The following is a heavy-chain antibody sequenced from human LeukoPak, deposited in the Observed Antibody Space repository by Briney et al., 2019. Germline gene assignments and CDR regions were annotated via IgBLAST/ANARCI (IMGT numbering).Heavy chain of an antibody. D-gene: IGHD3-22*01. CDR3: ARGVGGPYGRGFYYHYFDY. CDR1: GLTFSSYW. J-gene: IGHJ4*02. V-gene: IGHV3-7*03. CDR2: IKQDGSEK. Sequence: PGGSLRLSCAASGLTFSSYWMSWVRQSPGKGLEWVANIKQDGSEKYYVGSVKGRFTISRDNAKNSLYLQMNSLRAEDTAVYYCARGVGGPYGRGFYYHYFDYWGQGTLVTVSS.